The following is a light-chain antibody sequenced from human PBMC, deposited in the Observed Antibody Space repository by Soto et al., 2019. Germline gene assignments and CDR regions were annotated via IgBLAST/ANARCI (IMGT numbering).Light chain of an antibody. J-gene: IGKJ1*01. CDR3: LQDRNYPRT. CDR1: QDIRNE. Sequence: AIQMTQSPSSLSASVGDRVTITCRASQDIRNELGWYQQRPGKAPKALIYGASNLQSGVPSRFSGSGSRTAFTLTISSLQPADFATYYCLQDRNYPRTFGQGTKVESK. V-gene: IGKV1-6*01. CDR2: GAS.